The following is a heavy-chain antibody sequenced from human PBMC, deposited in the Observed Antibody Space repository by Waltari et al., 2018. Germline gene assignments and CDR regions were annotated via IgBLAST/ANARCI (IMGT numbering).Heavy chain of an antibody. CDR2: MYVGDSET. Sequence: EVRLVQSGAEVKKPGESLKISCKGSGDKFSTYWIGWVRQMPGKGLKWMGCMYVGDSETRYSPSFRGQVTMSADKSITTAYLQWSSLKASDTAMYYCARREHDYDYVGGSYRRVIDTFDIWGQGTRVTVSS. D-gene: IGHD3-16*02. CDR3: ARREHDYDYVGGSYRRVIDTFDI. CDR1: GDKFSTYW. J-gene: IGHJ3*02. V-gene: IGHV5-51*03.